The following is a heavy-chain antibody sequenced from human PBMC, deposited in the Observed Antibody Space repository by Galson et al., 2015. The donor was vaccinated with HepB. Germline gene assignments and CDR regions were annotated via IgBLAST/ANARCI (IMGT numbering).Heavy chain of an antibody. Sequence: SLRLSCAASGFTFSSYAMHWVRQAPGKGLEWVAVISYDGSNKYYADSVKGRFTISRDNSKNTLYLQMNSLRAEDTAVYYCARGPRYSNYGPFDYWGQGTLVTVSS. CDR1: GFTFSSYA. CDR2: ISYDGSNK. J-gene: IGHJ4*02. CDR3: ARGPRYSNYGPFDY. V-gene: IGHV3-30-3*01. D-gene: IGHD4-11*01.